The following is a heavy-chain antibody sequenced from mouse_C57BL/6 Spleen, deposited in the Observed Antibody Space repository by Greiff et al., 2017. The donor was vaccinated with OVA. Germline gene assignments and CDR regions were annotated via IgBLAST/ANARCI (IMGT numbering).Heavy chain of an antibody. CDR2: ISSGSSTI. D-gene: IGHD2-4*01. CDR3: AAYDYVDY. V-gene: IGHV5-17*01. J-gene: IGHJ4*01. Sequence: EVKLMESGGGLVKPGGSLKLSCAASGFTFSDYGMHWVRQAPEKGLEWVAYISSGSSTIYYADTVKGRFTISRDNAKNTLFLQMTSLRSEDTAMYYCAAYDYVDYWGQGTSVTVSS. CDR1: GFTFSDYG.